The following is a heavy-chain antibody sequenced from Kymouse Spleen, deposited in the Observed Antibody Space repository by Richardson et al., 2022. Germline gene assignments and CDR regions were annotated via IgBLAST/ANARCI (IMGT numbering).Heavy chain of an antibody. Sequence: QVQLQQWGAGLLKPSETLSLTCAVYGGSFSGYYWSWIRQPPGKGLEWIGEINHSGSTNYNPSLKSRVTISVDTSKNQFSLKLSSVTAADTAVYYCARRGYYGSGRWFDPWGQGTLVTVSS. CDR2: INHSGST. J-gene: IGHJ5*02. CDR1: GGSFSGYY. V-gene: IGHV4-34*01. D-gene: IGHD3-10*01. CDR3: ARRGYYGSGRWFDP.